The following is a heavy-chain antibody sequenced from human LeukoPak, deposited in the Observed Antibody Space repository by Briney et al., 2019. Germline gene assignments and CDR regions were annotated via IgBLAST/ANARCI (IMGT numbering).Heavy chain of an antibody. D-gene: IGHD5-18*01. Sequence: GASVKVSCKASGYTFTGYYMHWVRQAPGQGLEWMGWINPNSGGTNYAQKFQGRVTMTRDTSISTAYMELSGLRSDDTAMYYCAREMTWIQLEDWGQGTLVTVSS. J-gene: IGHJ4*02. V-gene: IGHV1-2*02. CDR3: AREMTWIQLED. CDR2: INPNSGGT. CDR1: GYTFTGYY.